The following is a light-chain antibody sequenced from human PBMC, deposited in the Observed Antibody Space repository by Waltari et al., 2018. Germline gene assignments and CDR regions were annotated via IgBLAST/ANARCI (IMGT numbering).Light chain of an antibody. CDR3: QQYGGSPEGFT. J-gene: IGKJ3*01. Sequence: EVVLTQSPGTLSLSPGERATLSCRASQSVRSDLLAWYQQKPGRAPRLLIYATSIRATGIPDRFSGSGFGTDFTLTISRLEAEDFAVYYCQQYGGSPEGFTFGPGTTVDFK. V-gene: IGKV3-20*01. CDR1: QSVRSDL. CDR2: ATS.